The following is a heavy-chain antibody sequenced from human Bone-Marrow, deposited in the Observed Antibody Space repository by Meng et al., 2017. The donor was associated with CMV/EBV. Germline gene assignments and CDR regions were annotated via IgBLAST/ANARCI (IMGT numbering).Heavy chain of an antibody. CDR2: ISWNSGSI. J-gene: IGHJ5*02. CDR3: AKDMSPDYEGSNWFDP. D-gene: IGHD4-17*01. CDR1: GFTFDDYA. Sequence: LSLTCAASGFTFDDYAMHWVRQAPGKGLEWVSGISWNSGSIGYADSVKGRFTISRDNAKNSLYLQMNSLRAEDTALYYCAKDMSPDYEGSNWFDPWGQGTLVTVSS. V-gene: IGHV3-9*01.